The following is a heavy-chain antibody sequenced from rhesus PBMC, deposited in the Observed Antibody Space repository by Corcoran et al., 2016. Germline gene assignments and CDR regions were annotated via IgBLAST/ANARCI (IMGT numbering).Heavy chain of an antibody. CDR2: IYGRRGST. Sequence: QVQLQESGPGLVKPSATLSLTCAVSGYSISSNYWSWLRQPPGKGLELIGYIYGRRGSTHYNPSLKSRVTISTDTSKNQFSLKLSAVTAADTAVYYCARDGENWGDLDYWGQGVLVTVSS. V-gene: IGHV4-147*01. D-gene: IGHD3-34*01. CDR3: ARDGENWGDLDY. CDR1: GYSISSNY. J-gene: IGHJ4*01.